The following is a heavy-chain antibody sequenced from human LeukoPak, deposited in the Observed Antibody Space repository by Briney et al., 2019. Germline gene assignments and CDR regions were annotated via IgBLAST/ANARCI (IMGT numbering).Heavy chain of an antibody. Sequence: GGSLRLSCAASGFTVSNNYMSWVRQAPGKGLEWVSVIYRVGSTYYPDSVKGRFTISRDNSKNTLYLQMNSLRAEDTAMYYCARGDGYNFFDCWGQGVLVTVSS. J-gene: IGHJ4*02. CDR2: IYRVGST. CDR3: ARGDGYNFFDC. V-gene: IGHV3-66*01. CDR1: GFTVSNNY. D-gene: IGHD5-24*01.